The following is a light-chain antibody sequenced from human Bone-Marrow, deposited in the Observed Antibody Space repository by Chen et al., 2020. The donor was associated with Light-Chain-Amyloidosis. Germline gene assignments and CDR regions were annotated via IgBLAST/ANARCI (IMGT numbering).Light chain of an antibody. V-gene: IGLV1-40*01. J-gene: IGLJ2*01. CDR1: SSNIGAGYH. CDR3: QSYDGSLGVV. CDR2: ANR. Sequence: QSVLTQPPSVSGAPGQRVTISCTGSSSNIGAGYHVHWYQQRPGAAPKLLIYANRNRPSGVPDRFAGSKSGTSASLAITGLQAEAEADYYCQSYDGSLGVVFGGGTKLTVL.